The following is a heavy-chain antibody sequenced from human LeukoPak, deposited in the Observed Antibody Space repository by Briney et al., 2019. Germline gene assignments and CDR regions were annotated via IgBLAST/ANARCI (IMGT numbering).Heavy chain of an antibody. D-gene: IGHD3-10*01. V-gene: IGHV3-11*01. CDR3: ARDRLWFGELLSNSYYYGMDV. CDR1: GFTFSDYY. CDR2: ISSSGSTI. Sequence: PGGSLRLSCAASGFTFSDYYMSWIRQAPGKGLEWVSYISSSGSTIYYADSVKGRFTTSRDNAKNSLYLQMNSLRAEDTAVYYCARDRLWFGELLSNSYYYGMDVWGQGTTVTVSS. J-gene: IGHJ6*02.